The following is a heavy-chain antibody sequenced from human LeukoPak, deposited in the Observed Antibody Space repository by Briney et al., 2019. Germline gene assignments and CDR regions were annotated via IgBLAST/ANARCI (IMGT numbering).Heavy chain of an antibody. D-gene: IGHD3-9*01. V-gene: IGHV1-18*01. J-gene: IGHJ1*01. CDR2: ISAYNGNT. Sequence: ASVKVSCKASGYTFTSYGISWARQAPGQGLEWMGWISAYNGNTNYAQKLQGRVTMTTDTSTSTAYMELRSLRSDDTAVYYCARGGGDYDILTGYYMEYFQHWGQGTLVTVSS. CDR3: ARGGGDYDILTGYYMEYFQH. CDR1: GYTFTSYG.